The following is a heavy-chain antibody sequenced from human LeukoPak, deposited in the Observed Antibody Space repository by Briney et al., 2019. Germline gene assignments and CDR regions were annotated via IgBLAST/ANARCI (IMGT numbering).Heavy chain of an antibody. CDR1: GFTFSSYG. V-gene: IGHV3-30*02. CDR3: AKDEARYTYGYFH. CDR2: IRYDGSNT. D-gene: IGHD5-18*01. J-gene: IGHJ4*02. Sequence: GGSLRLSCAASGFTFSSYGMHWVRQAPGKGLEWVAFIRYDGSNTYYADSVKGRFTISRDNSKSTPYLQINSLSAEDTAMYYCAKDEARYTYGYFHWGQGTLVTVSS.